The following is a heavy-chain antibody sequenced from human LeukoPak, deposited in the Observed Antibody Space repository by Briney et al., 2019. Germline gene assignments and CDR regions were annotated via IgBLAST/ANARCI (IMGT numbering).Heavy chain of an antibody. J-gene: IGHJ6*02. CDR2: INPNSGGT. Sequence: RASVKVSCKASGYTFTGYYMHWVRQAPGQGLEWMGWINPNSGGTSYAQKFQGRVTMTRDTSISTAYMELSRLRSDDTAVYYCARSDVGSGYYYDYYYGMDVRGQGTTVTVSS. CDR1: GYTFTGYY. D-gene: IGHD3-22*01. CDR3: ARSDVGSGYYYDYYYGMDV. V-gene: IGHV1-2*02.